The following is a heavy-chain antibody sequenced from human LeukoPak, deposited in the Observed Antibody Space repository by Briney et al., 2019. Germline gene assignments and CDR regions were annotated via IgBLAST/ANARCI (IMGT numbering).Heavy chain of an antibody. CDR1: GFTFNNYA. CDR3: AKDRSSSWYLLDY. D-gene: IGHD6-13*01. V-gene: IGHV3-23*01. J-gene: IGHJ4*02. Sequence: GGSLRLSCAASGFTFNNYAMNWVRQAPGKGLEWVSAISGSGGSTYYADSVKGRFTISRDNSKNTLYLQMNSLRAEDTAVYYCAKDRSSSWYLLDYWGQGTLVTVSS. CDR2: ISGSGGST.